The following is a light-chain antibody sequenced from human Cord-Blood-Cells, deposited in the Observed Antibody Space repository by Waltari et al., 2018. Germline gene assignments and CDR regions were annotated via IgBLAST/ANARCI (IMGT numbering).Light chain of an antibody. V-gene: IGLV2-14*01. J-gene: IGLJ3*02. CDR2: DVR. CDR3: SSYTSSSTWV. CDR1: SSDVGGYNY. Sequence: QSALTQPASVSGSPGQSITISCTGTSSDVGGYNYVSWYKQHPGKAPKLLIYDVRNRPAGVSNRSSGSKSGNTDSLTISGLQAEDEADYYCSSYTSSSTWVFGGGTKLTVL.